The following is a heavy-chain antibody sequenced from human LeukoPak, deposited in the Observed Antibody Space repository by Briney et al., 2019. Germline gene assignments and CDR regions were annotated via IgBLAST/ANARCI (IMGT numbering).Heavy chain of an antibody. J-gene: IGHJ4*02. CDR3: ARLMTTRHYFDY. CDR2: TNSINAV. Sequence: GGSLRLSCAASGFMFDTYIMTWVRQAPGKGLEWISYTNSINAVYYTDSVEGRFSISRDNSKNTLYLQMNSLRAEDTAVYYCARLMTTRHYFDYWGQGTLVTVSS. V-gene: IGHV3-48*01. CDR1: GFMFDTYI. D-gene: IGHD4-17*01.